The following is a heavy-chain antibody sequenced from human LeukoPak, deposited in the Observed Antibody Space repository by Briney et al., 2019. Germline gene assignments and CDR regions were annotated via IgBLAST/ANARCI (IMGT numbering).Heavy chain of an antibody. CDR1: GFTFSSYS. Sequence: GGSLRLSCAASGFTFSSYSMDWVRQAPGKGLEWVSSISSSSSYIYYADSVKGRFTISRDNAKNSLYLQMNSLRAEDTAVYYCARAGDWNNFDYWGQGTLVTVSS. V-gene: IGHV3-21*04. J-gene: IGHJ4*02. D-gene: IGHD1/OR15-1a*01. CDR2: ISSSSSYI. CDR3: ARAGDWNNFDY.